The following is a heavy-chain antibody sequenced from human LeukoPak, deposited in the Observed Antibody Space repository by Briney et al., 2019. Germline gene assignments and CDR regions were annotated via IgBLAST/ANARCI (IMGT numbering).Heavy chain of an antibody. J-gene: IGHJ2*01. Sequence: SQTLSLTCNVSGESLSSSGYYWSWIRQHPGKGLEWIGSIDYSGSTNYNPSLKSRVTISVDTSKNQFSLKLSSVTAADTAVYYCARALGGIAARHWYFDLWGRGTLVTVSS. CDR1: GESLSSSGYY. CDR3: ARALGGIAARHWYFDL. CDR2: IDYSGST. V-gene: IGHV4-31*03. D-gene: IGHD6-6*01.